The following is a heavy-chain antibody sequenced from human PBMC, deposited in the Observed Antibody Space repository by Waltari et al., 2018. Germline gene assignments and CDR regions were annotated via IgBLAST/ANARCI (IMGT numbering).Heavy chain of an antibody. Sequence: EVQLVESGGGLVQPGGSLRLSCAASGFTFSSYWMSWVRQAPGKGLEWVANIKQDGSEKYYVDSVKGRFTISRDNAKNSLYLQMNSLRAEDTAVYYCARGAEEWFPGNWFDPWGQGTLVTVSS. CDR3: ARGAEEWFPGNWFDP. D-gene: IGHD3-3*01. V-gene: IGHV3-7*01. J-gene: IGHJ5*02. CDR2: IKQDGSEK. CDR1: GFTFSSYW.